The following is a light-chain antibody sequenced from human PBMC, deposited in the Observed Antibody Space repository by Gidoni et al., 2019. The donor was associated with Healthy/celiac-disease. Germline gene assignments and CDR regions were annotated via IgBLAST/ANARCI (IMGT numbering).Light chain of an antibody. CDR1: QSLFHTNGYNY. CDR3: QQNRRAPLT. J-gene: IGKJ4*01. CDR2: LGS. V-gene: IGKV2-28*01. Sequence: VMTQSLLSLSVTPGESASISCRSSQSLFHTNGYNYLAWYLQKPGQSPQLLIYLGSHRAPGVPDRFSGSGSGTEFTLTISSVEAEDVAVYFCQQNRRAPLTFGGGTKVE.